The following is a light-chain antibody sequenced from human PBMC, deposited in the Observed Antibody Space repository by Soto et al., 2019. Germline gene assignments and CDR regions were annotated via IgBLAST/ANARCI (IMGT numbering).Light chain of an antibody. V-gene: IGKV3-20*01. Sequence: EIVLTQSRGTLSLSAGERATLSCRASQSVSSSYLAWYQQKPGQAPRLLIYGTSRRATGISDRFSGSGSGTDFTLTISRLEPEDFAVYYCQQYGSSPPLYTFGQGTKLEIK. CDR2: GTS. CDR1: QSVSSSY. CDR3: QQYGSSPPLYT. J-gene: IGKJ2*01.